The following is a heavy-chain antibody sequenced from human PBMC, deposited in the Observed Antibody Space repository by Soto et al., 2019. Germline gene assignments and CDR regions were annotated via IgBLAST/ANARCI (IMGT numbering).Heavy chain of an antibody. J-gene: IGHJ4*02. V-gene: IGHV4-30-4*01. Sequence: PSETLSLTCTVSGGSISSSDSYWTWIRQPPGEGLEWIGYIYYSGSAYYNPSLKSRLSMSVDRSKNQFSLKLSSVTAADTAVYYCARAGDSSGPVALGYWGQGTLVTVS. CDR2: IYYSGSA. CDR3: ARAGDSSGPVALGY. D-gene: IGHD6-19*01. CDR1: GGSISSSDSY.